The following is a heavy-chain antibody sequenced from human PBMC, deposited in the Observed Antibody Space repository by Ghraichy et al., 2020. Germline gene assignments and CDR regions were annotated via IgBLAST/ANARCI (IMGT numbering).Heavy chain of an antibody. Sequence: SETLSLTCTVSGGSISSSSYYWGWIRQPPGKGLEWIGSIYYSGSTYYNPSLKSRVTISVDTSKNQFSLKLSSVTAADTAVYYCARLRAFNYYGSGSYYWLGRVWFDPWGQGTLVTVSS. CDR1: GGSISSSSYY. V-gene: IGHV4-39*01. CDR2: IYYSGST. D-gene: IGHD3-10*01. CDR3: ARLRAFNYYGSGSYYWLGRVWFDP. J-gene: IGHJ5*02.